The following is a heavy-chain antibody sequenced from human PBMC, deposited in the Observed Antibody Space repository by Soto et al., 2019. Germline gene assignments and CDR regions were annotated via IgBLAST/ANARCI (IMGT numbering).Heavy chain of an antibody. Sequence: PSETLSLTCTVSGGSISSYYWSWIRQPPGKGLEWIGYLYYGATTNYNPSLKSRVTMSGDRSKNQFSLKLTSVTAADTAVYYCTGGYNFDYWGQGTLVTVSS. D-gene: IGHD5-12*01. V-gene: IGHV4-59*01. CDR3: TGGYNFDY. CDR1: GGSISSYY. J-gene: IGHJ4*01. CDR2: LYYGATT.